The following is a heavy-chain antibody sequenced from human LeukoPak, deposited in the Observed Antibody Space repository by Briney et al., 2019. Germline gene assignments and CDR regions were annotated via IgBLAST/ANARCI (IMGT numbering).Heavy chain of an antibody. CDR3: AKDQAYYYASSGYYYLDY. Sequence: GGSLRLSCAASGFTFSSYAMSWVRQAPGKGLEWVSAISGSGGSTYYADSVKGRFTISRDNSKNTLYLQMNSLRAEDTAVYYCAKDQAYYYASSGYYYLDYWGQGTLVTVSS. J-gene: IGHJ4*02. CDR2: ISGSGGST. CDR1: GFTFSSYA. D-gene: IGHD3-22*01. V-gene: IGHV3-23*01.